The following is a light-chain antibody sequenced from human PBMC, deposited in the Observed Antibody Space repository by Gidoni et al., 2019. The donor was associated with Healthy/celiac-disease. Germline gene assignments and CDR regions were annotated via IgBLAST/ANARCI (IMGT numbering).Light chain of an antibody. J-gene: IGKJ4*01. CDR1: QSVNSN. V-gene: IGKV3-15*01. CDR2: GAS. CDR3: QQYGSWPHT. Sequence: EPVMTQSPATLSVSPGERATLSCRASQSVNSNLAWYQQKPGQAPRLLIHGASTRATGIPARLSGSGSGTECTLTITSLQSEDFAVYYCQQYGSWPHTFGGGTKVEIK.